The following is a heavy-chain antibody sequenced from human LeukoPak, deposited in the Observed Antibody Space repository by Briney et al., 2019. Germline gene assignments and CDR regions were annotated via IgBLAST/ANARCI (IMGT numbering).Heavy chain of an antibody. D-gene: IGHD2-2*01. CDR3: ARVPDNWFDP. J-gene: IGHJ5*02. Sequence: SVKVSCKASGGTFSSYAISWVRQAPGQGLEWMGGIIPIFGTANYAQKFQGRVTITADESTSTAFMELSSLRSEDTAVYYCARVPDNWFDPWGQGTLVTVSS. CDR2: IIPIFGTA. V-gene: IGHV1-69*13. CDR1: GGTFSSYA.